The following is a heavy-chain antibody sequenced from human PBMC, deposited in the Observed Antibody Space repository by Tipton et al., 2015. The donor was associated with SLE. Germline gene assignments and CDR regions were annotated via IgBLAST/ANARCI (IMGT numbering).Heavy chain of an antibody. V-gene: IGHV4-4*08. CDR1: GGSISSYY. CDR3: ARRLSLRAPYYFDY. J-gene: IGHJ4*02. Sequence: TLSLTCTVSGGSISSYYWSWIRQPPGKGLEWIGYIYTSGSTNYNPSLKSRVTISVDTSKKQFSLKLSSVTAADTAVYYCARRLSLRAPYYFDYWGQGTLVTVSS. CDR2: IYTSGST. D-gene: IGHD2/OR15-2a*01.